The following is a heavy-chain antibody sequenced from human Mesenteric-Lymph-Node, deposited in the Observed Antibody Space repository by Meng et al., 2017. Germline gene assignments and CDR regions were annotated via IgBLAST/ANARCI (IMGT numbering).Heavy chain of an antibody. CDR2: ISDSGVTT. V-gene: IGHV3-23*01. Sequence: GESLKISCAASGFSFSNNGMSWVRQAPGKGLEWVSTISDSGVTTYYADSVKGRFTISRDNSRNTLYLQMNSLRGEDTAVYYCTRDYRNSGMDVWGQGITVTVSS. D-gene: IGHD4-11*01. CDR3: TRDYRNSGMDV. J-gene: IGHJ6*02. CDR1: GFSFSNNG.